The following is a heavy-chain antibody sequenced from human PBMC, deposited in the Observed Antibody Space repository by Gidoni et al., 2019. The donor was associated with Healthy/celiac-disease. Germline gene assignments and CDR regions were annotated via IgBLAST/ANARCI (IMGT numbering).Heavy chain of an antibody. CDR3: ARHTLYSSGLYWYFDL. V-gene: IGHV4-39*01. Sequence: STYYNPSLKSRVTISVDTSKNQFSLKLSSVTAADTAVYYCARHTLYSSGLYWYFDLWGRGTLVTVSS. D-gene: IGHD6-19*01. J-gene: IGHJ2*01. CDR2: ST.